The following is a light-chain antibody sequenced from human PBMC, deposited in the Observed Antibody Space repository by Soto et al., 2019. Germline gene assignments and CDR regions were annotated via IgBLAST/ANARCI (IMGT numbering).Light chain of an antibody. CDR2: GAS. Sequence: EIVMTQSPVTLSVSPGERATLSCRASQSISSNLAWYQQKPGQAPRLLIYGASTRATSVPARFSGSGSGTEFTLTISSLQSEDFAVYYCQQYNSWPPPFVQGTKLEIK. J-gene: IGKJ2*01. V-gene: IGKV3-15*01. CDR3: QQYNSWPPP. CDR1: QSISSN.